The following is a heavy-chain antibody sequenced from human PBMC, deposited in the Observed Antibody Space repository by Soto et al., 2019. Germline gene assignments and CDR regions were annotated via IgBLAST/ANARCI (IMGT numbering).Heavy chain of an antibody. CDR2: IWYDGSNK. CDR3: ARDSLLPGIAVAGSSPGSFDY. V-gene: IGHV3-33*01. Sequence: GGSLRLSCAASGFTFSSYGMHWVRQAPGKGLEWVAVIWYDGSNKYYADSVKGRFTISRDNSKNTLYLQMNSLRAEDTSVYYCARDSLLPGIAVAGSSPGSFDYWGQGTLVTVSS. CDR1: GFTFSSYG. J-gene: IGHJ4*02. D-gene: IGHD6-19*01.